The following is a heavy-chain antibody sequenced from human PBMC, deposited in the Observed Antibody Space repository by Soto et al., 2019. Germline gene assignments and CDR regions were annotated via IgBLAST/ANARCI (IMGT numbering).Heavy chain of an antibody. J-gene: IGHJ6*02. V-gene: IGHV4-4*02. D-gene: IGHD3-9*01. CDR2: IYHSGST. CDR3: ATSGGYFDWLFYYGMDV. CDR1: GGSISSGDYY. Sequence: SGTLSLTCTVSGGSISSGDYYWSWIRQPPGKGLEWIGEIYHSGSTNYNPSLKSRVTISVDKSKNQFSLKLSSVTAADTAVYYCATSGGYFDWLFYYGMDVWGQGTTVT.